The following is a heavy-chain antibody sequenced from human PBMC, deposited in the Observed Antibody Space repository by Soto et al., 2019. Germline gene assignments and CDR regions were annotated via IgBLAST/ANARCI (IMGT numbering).Heavy chain of an antibody. J-gene: IGHJ6*02. CDR2: MNPNSGNT. D-gene: IGHD3-3*01. Sequence: SVKVSCKASGYTFTSYDINWVRQATGQGLEWMGWMNPNSGNTGYAQKFQGRVTMTRNTSISTAYMELSSLRSEDTAVYYCARGNDFWSGYRYYYYYGMDVWGQGTTVTVSS. CDR3: ARGNDFWSGYRYYYYYGMDV. V-gene: IGHV1-8*01. CDR1: GYTFTSYD.